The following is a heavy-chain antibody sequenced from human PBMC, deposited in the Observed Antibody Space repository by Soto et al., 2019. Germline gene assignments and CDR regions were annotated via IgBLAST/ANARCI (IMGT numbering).Heavy chain of an antibody. J-gene: IGHJ4*02. V-gene: IGHV3-30*18. CDR3: AKDGGDYVDY. CDR1: GFTFSNYG. D-gene: IGHD3-16*01. Sequence: QVQLVESGGGVVQPGRSLRLSCAASGFTFSNYGMHWVRQAPGKGLEWVAVISYDGSNKYYADSVKGRFTISRDNSKNTLYLQMNSLRAEDTAVYYCAKDGGDYVDYWGQGTLVTVSS. CDR2: ISYDGSNK.